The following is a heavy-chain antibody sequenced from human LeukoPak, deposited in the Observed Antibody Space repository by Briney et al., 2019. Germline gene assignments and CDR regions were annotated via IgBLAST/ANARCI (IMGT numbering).Heavy chain of an antibody. Sequence: PGGSLRLSCAASGFTFSSYAMSWVRQAPGKGLEWVSAISGSGGSTYYADSVKGRFTISRDNSKSTLYLQMNSLRAEDTAVYYCAKDRNGLYYYYGMDVWGQGTTVTVSS. CDR3: AKDRNGLYYYYGMDV. D-gene: IGHD1-1*01. J-gene: IGHJ6*02. CDR2: ISGSGGST. CDR1: GFTFSSYA. V-gene: IGHV3-23*01.